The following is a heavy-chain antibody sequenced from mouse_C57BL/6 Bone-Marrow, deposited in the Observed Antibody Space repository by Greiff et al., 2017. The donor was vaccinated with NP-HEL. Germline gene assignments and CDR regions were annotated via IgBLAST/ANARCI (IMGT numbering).Heavy chain of an antibody. CDR2: IWSGGST. CDR1: GFSLTSYG. CDR3: AARLRLRMNREYYYAMGY. V-gene: IGHV2-2*01. D-gene: IGHD3-2*02. J-gene: IGHJ4*01. Sequence: VKLMESGPGLVQPSQSLSITCTVSGFSLTSYGVHWVRQSPGKGLEWLGVIWSGGSTDYNAAFISRLSISKDNSKSQVFFKMNSLQADDTAIYYCAARLRLRMNREYYYAMGYWGQGTSVTVSS.